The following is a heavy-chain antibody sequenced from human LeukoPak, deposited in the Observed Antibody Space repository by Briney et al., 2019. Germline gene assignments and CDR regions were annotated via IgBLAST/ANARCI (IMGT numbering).Heavy chain of an antibody. V-gene: IGHV3-23*01. Sequence: QPGGSLRLSCAASGFTFLHYGMSWVRQAPGKGLEWVSAISGGGRDGTFYADSVKGRFTISRDDSENTLYLQLNNLRAEDTAVYYCARSMGVSTTGTTVWGQGTLVTVSS. CDR1: GFTFLHYG. CDR2: ISGGGRDGT. D-gene: IGHD1-1*01. CDR3: ARSMGVSTTGTTV. J-gene: IGHJ4*02.